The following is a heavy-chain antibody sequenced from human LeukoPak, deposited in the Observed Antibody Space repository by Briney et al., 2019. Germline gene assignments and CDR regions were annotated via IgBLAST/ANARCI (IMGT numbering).Heavy chain of an antibody. CDR2: INSDESIT. CDR1: GFTFSSYW. D-gene: IGHD2-15*01. V-gene: IGHV3-74*01. J-gene: IGHJ3*02. Sequence: GGSLRLSCAASGFTFSSYWMHWVRQAPGKGLVWVSRINSDESITTYAGSVKGRFTISRDNAKNSLYLQMNSLGAEDTAVYYCVRVGAAFLDDAFDIWGQGTMVTVSS. CDR3: VRVGAAFLDDAFDI.